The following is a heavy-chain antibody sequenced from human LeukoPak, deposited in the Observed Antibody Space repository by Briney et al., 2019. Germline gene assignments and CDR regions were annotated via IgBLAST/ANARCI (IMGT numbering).Heavy chain of an antibody. V-gene: IGHV3-74*01. J-gene: IGHJ4*02. Sequence: PGGSLRLSCVVSGFTFSSYAMSWVRQVPGKGLVWVARIKGDGSSTRHADSMKGRFTISRDNAKNTLYLQMNSLRDEDTAVYYCVREGLECSGSSCQRAAFDYWGQGILVTVSS. CDR1: GFTFSSYA. D-gene: IGHD2-2*01. CDR2: IKGDGSST. CDR3: VREGLECSGSSCQRAAFDY.